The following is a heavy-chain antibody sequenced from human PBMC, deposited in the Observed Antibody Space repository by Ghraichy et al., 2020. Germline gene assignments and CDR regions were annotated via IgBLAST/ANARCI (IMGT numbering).Heavy chain of an antibody. V-gene: IGHV4-4*07. CDR2: IFTTGDT. CDR1: GGSISSYY. Sequence: SETLSLTCTVSGGSISSYYWSWIRQPAGRGLEWIGHIFTTGDTNYNPSLRSRVVMSTDTSKNLVSLNLISVTAADTVIYYCVVVTATGWFDPWGQGTLVTVSS. CDR3: VVVTATGWFDP. J-gene: IGHJ5*02. D-gene: IGHD2-21*02.